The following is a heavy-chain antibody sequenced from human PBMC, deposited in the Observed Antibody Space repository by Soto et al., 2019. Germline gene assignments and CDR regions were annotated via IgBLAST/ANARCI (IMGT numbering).Heavy chain of an antibody. Sequence: ETLSLTCTVSGGSISSYYWSWIRQPPGKGLEWVSVIYSGGSTYYADSVKGRFTISRDNSKNTLYLQMNSLRAEDTAVYYCARVSPHGASGLIWGQGTMVTVSS. D-gene: IGHD3-10*01. CDR2: IYSGGST. CDR1: GGSISSYY. V-gene: IGHV3-53*01. CDR3: ARVSPHGASGLI. J-gene: IGHJ3*02.